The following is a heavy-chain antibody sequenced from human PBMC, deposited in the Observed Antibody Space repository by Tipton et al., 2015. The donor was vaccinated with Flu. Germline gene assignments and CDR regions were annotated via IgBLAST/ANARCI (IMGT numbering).Heavy chain of an antibody. V-gene: IGHV3-23*01. CDR3: AKVSDDILNGYSPSLDY. Sequence: SLRLSCAASGFTFSSYAMSWVRQAPGKGLEWVSGISGSGVITNYADSVKGRFTISRDKSKNTLLLQMNNLRAEDTAVYYCAKVSDDILNGYSPSLDYWGQGTLVTVSS. J-gene: IGHJ4*02. CDR2: ISGSGVIT. D-gene: IGHD3-9*01. CDR1: GFTFSSYA.